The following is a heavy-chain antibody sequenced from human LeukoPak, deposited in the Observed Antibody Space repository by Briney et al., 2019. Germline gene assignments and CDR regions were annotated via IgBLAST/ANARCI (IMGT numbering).Heavy chain of an antibody. CDR1: GFTFSSYA. D-gene: IGHD5-12*01. J-gene: IGHJ4*02. Sequence: GGSLRLSCAASGFTFSSYAMPWVRQAPGKGLEWVAVISYDGSNKYYADSVKGRFTISRDNSKNTLYLQMNSLRAEDTAVYYCASRYSGYDLLHYFDYWGQGTLVTVSS. V-gene: IGHV3-30-3*01. CDR3: ASRYSGYDLLHYFDY. CDR2: ISYDGSNK.